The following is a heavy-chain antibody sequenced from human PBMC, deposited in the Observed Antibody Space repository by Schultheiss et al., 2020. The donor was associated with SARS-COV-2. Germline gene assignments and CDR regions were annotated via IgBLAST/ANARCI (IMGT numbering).Heavy chain of an antibody. V-gene: IGHV4-61*08. CDR2: IYYSGST. J-gene: IGHJ4*02. CDR3: ARPAHY. Sequence: SQTLSLTCTVSGVSVNSGGYYWSWIRQPPGKGLEWIGYIYYSGSTNYNPSLKSRVTISVDTSKNQFSLKLSSVTAADTAMYYCARPAHYWGQGTLVTVSS. CDR1: GVSVNSGGYY.